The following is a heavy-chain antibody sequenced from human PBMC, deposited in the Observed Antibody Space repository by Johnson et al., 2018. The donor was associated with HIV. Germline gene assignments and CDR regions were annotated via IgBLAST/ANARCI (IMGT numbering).Heavy chain of an antibody. V-gene: IGHV3-30*03. D-gene: IGHD4/OR15-4a*01. Sequence: QVQLVESGGGVVQPGGSLRLSCVASGFTFSSYGIHWVRQAPGKGLEWVAVISYDGSNKYYADSVTGRFTFSRDNSKNTLYLQMNSLRAEDTAVYYCARDSTPWGDDYVDYAFDIWGQGTLVTVSS. J-gene: IGHJ3*02. CDR2: ISYDGSNK. CDR1: GFTFSSYG. CDR3: ARDSTPWGDDYVDYAFDI.